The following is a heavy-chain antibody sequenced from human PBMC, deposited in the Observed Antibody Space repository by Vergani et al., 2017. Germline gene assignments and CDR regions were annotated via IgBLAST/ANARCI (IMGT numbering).Heavy chain of an antibody. CDR1: GFDFSSYI. J-gene: IGHJ4*02. CDR3: AKDLYDYVWGSFTSPPLYFDY. V-gene: IGHV3-30*02. D-gene: IGHD3-16*01. CDR2: IRYDGSNK. Sequence: QLVESGGGWVQPGGSLRLSCVVSGFDFSSYIMNWVRQAPGKGLEWVAFIRYDGSNKYYADSVKGRFTISRDNSKNTLYLQMNSLRAEDTAVYYCAKDLYDYVWGSFTSPPLYFDYWGQGTLVTVSS.